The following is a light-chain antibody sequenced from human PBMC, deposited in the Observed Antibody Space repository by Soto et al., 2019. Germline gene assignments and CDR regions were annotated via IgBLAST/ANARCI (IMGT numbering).Light chain of an antibody. J-gene: IGKJ1*01. CDR3: QQYNNWPPEET. CDR1: QSVSSN. CDR2: GAS. Sequence: EIVMTQSPAILSVSPGERATLSCRASQSVSSNLAWYQQKPGQAPRLLIYGASTRATGIPARFSGSGSGTEFTLTISSLQSEDFAVYYCQQYNNWPPEETFGQGTKVDIK. V-gene: IGKV3-15*01.